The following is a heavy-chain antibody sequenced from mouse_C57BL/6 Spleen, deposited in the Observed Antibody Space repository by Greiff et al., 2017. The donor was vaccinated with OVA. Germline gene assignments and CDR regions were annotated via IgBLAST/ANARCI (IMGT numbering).Heavy chain of an antibody. V-gene: IGHV1-69*01. CDR2: IDPSDSHT. CDR1: GYTFTSYW. CDR3: ARLGNYYDYQYYYAMDY. D-gene: IGHD2-4*01. Sequence: QVHVKQPGAELVMPGASVKLSCKASGYTFTSYWMHWVKQRPGQGLEWIGEIDPSDSHTNYNQKFKGKSTLTVDKSSSTAYMQLSSLTSEDSAVYYCARLGNYYDYQYYYAMDYWGQGTSVTVSS. J-gene: IGHJ4*01.